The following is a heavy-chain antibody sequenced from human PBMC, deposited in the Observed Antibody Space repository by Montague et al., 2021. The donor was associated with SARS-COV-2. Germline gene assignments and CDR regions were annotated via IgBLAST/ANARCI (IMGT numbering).Heavy chain of an antibody. D-gene: IGHD3-10*01. V-gene: IGHV3-23*01. CDR2: ISGGDDKT. Sequence: SLRLSCAASGFTFSNYGVSWVRQAPGKGLEWVSSISGGDDKTFYANAVRGRFTISRDNFKNTLYLQMNRLRVEDTAVYYCAKEPISGVRTSPFDYWGQGALVTVSS. CDR3: AKEPISGVRTSPFDY. J-gene: IGHJ4*02. CDR1: GFTFSNYG.